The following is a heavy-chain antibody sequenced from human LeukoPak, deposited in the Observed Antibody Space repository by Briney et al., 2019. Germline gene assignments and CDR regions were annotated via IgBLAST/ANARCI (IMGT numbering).Heavy chain of an antibody. CDR1: GFTFSSYE. D-gene: IGHD2-2*01. CDR3: ARGHVRYCSSTSCYAFDY. CDR2: ISSSGSTI. V-gene: IGHV3-48*03. Sequence: GGSLRLSCAASGFTFSSYEINWVRQAPGKGLEWVSYISSSGSTIYYADSVKGRFTISRDNAKNSLYLQMNSLRAEDTAVYYCARGHVRYCSSTSCYAFDYWGQGTLVTVSS. J-gene: IGHJ4*02.